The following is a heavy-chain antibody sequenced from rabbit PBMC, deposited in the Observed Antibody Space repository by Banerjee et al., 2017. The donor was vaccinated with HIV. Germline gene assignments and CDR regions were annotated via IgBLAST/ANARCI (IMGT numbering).Heavy chain of an antibody. Sequence: QEQLEESGGGLVKPEGSLTLTCTASGFSFSSSYWICWVRQAPGKGLEWIACIYTGRSVDRRYASWAKGRFTISKTSSTTVTLQMTSLTAADTATYFCARDHYADSAGAALNLWGPGTLVTVS. D-gene: IGHD4-2*01. CDR2: IYTGRSVDR. J-gene: IGHJ6*01. CDR1: GFSFSSSYW. V-gene: IGHV1S45*01. CDR3: ARDHYADSAGAALNL.